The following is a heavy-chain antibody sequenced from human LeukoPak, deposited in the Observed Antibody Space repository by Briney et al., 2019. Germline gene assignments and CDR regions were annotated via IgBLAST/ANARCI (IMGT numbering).Heavy chain of an antibody. CDR1: GFTFSSYS. J-gene: IGHJ6*03. CDR3: ARDLLVPDYMDV. Sequence: GGSLRLSCAASGFTFSSYSTNWVRQAPGKGLEWVSYISSSSSTIYYADSVKGRFTISRDNAKNSLYLQMNSLRAEDTAVYYCARDLLVPDYMDVWGKGTTVTVSS. V-gene: IGHV3-48*04. D-gene: IGHD6-13*01. CDR2: ISSSSSTI.